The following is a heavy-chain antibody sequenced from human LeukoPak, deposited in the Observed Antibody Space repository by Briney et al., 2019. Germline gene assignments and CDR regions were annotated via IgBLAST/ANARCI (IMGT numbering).Heavy chain of an antibody. CDR1: GDSISSSSSY. Sequence: SETLSLTCTVSGDSISSSSSYWGWIRQPPGKGLEWIGSIYYSGNTYYNTSLKSRVTISVDTSKNQFSLKLSSVTAADTAVYYCARDVEYSSSWYVVPHYYYYMDVWGKGTTVTISS. J-gene: IGHJ6*03. CDR3: ARDVEYSSSWYVVPHYYYYMDV. D-gene: IGHD6-13*01. V-gene: IGHV4-39*02. CDR2: IYYSGNT.